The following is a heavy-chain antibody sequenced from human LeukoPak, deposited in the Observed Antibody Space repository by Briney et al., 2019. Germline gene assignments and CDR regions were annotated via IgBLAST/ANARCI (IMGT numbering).Heavy chain of an antibody. V-gene: IGHV1-2*02. CDR3: ARDTPYSSGWYR. CDR1: GYTFTGYY. D-gene: IGHD6-19*01. J-gene: IGHJ5*02. Sequence: ASVKVSCKASGYTFTGYYMHWVRQAPGQGLEWMGWINPNSGGTNHAQKFQGRVTMTRDTSISTAYMELSRLRSDDTAVYYCARDTPYSSGWYRWGQGTLVTVSS. CDR2: INPNSGGT.